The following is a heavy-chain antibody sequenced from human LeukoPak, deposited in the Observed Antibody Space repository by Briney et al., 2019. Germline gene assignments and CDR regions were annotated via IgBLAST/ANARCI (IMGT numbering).Heavy chain of an antibody. CDR1: GFTFSDYY. CDR3: ARDFWSGYYYMDV. V-gene: IGHV3-11*01. CDR2: ISSSGSTI. J-gene: IGHJ6*03. Sequence: MSGGSLRLSCAASGFTFSDYYMSWIRQAPGKGLEWVSYISSSGSTIYYADSVKGRFTISRDNAKNSLYLQMNSLRAEDTAVYYCARDFWSGYYYMDVWGKGTTVTVSS. D-gene: IGHD3-3*01.